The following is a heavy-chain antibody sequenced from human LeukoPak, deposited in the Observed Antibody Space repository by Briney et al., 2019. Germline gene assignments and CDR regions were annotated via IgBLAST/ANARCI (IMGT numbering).Heavy chain of an antibody. D-gene: IGHD5-18*01. J-gene: IGHJ4*02. Sequence: GGSLRLSCAASGFTFSSYSMNWVRQAPGKGLEWVSSISSSSSYIYYADSVKGRFTISRDNAKNSLYLQMNSLRAEDTAVYYCVRVTGRVDTAMVKSDYWGQGTLVTVSS. CDR2: ISSSSSYI. CDR1: GFTFSSYS. V-gene: IGHV3-21*01. CDR3: VRVTGRVDTAMVKSDY.